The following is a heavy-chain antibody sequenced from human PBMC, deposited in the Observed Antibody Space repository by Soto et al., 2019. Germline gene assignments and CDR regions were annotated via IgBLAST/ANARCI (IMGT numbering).Heavy chain of an antibody. V-gene: IGHV1-69*01. CDR3: ARTEGYPDSSGYYEGWFDP. Sequence: QVQLVQSGAEVKKPGSSVKVSCMASGGTFSTYAISWVRQAPGQGLEWMGGIIPVFGTANYAQKFQGRVTITEDESTSPAYMELRSLRSEDAAVYYCARTEGYPDSSGYYEGWFDPWGQGALVTVSS. D-gene: IGHD3-22*01. CDR1: GGTFSTYA. J-gene: IGHJ5*02. CDR2: IIPVFGTA.